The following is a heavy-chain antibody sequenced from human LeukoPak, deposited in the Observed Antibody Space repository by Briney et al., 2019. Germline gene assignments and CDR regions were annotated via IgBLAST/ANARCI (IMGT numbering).Heavy chain of an antibody. J-gene: IGHJ4*02. Sequence: SETLSLTCTVSGYSISSGYYWGWIRQPPGKGLEWIGSIYHSGSTYYNPSLKSRVTISVDTSKNQFSLKLSSVTAADTAVYYCARALWFGSYYFDYWGQGTLVTVSS. D-gene: IGHD3-10*01. CDR2: IYHSGST. CDR1: GYSISSGYY. CDR3: ARALWFGSYYFDY. V-gene: IGHV4-38-2*02.